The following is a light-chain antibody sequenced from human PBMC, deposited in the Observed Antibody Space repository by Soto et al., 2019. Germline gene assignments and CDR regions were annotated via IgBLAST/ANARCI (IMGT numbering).Light chain of an antibody. CDR3: CSCTSGSTYV. V-gene: IGLV2-14*03. CDR2: DVS. CDR1: SSDVGGYNY. Sequence: QSALTQPASVSGSPGQSITISCTGTSSDVGGYNYVSWYQHHPGKAPKLMIYDVSNRPSGVSSRSSGSKSGNTASLTISGLQVEDEADYYCCSCTSGSTYVFGTGTKLTVL. J-gene: IGLJ1*01.